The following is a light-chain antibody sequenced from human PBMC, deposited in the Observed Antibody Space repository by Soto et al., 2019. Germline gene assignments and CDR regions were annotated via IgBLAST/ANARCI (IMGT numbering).Light chain of an antibody. Sequence: DIQMTQSPSTLAASVGDRVTITCRASQSISSRMAWYQQQPGKAPKLLVYTASSLQSGVPSRFSGSGSGTEFTLTISSLQPDDFATYYCQQYHSWTFGQGTKVDIK. CDR2: TAS. CDR1: QSISSR. V-gene: IGKV1-5*03. CDR3: QQYHSWT. J-gene: IGKJ1*01.